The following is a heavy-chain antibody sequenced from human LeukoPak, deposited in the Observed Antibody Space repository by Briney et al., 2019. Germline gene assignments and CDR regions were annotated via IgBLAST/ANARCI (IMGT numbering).Heavy chain of an antibody. D-gene: IGHD3-22*01. Sequence: SETLSLTCSVSGGSISSGSYFWGWIRQPPGKGLEWIANIYYSGTTQYNPSLKGRVTISADTSRNQFSLKLSSVTAADTAMYYCTRRQYDTTGYYHIDYWGQGSLVTVSS. V-gene: IGHV4-39*01. CDR2: IYYSGTT. J-gene: IGHJ4*02. CDR3: TRRQYDTTGYYHIDY. CDR1: GGSISSGSYF.